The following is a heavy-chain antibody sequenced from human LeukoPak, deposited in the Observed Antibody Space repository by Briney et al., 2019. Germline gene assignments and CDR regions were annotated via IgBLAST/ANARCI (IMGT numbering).Heavy chain of an antibody. CDR1: GYIFTTCA. CDR3: ARDHGSSKEDDAFDI. V-gene: IGHV1-3*01. CDR2: INAGSGNT. Sequence: ASVKVSCKASGYIFTTCALHWVRQAPGQSLEWRGWINAGSGNTKYSQNFQGRVTITRDTSATTAYMVLSSLRSEDTAVYYCARDHGSSKEDDAFDIWGQGTMVTVSS. J-gene: IGHJ3*02. D-gene: IGHD6-13*01.